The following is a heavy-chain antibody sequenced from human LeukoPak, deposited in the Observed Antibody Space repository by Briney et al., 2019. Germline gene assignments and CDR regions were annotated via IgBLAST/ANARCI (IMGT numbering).Heavy chain of an antibody. J-gene: IGHJ4*02. CDR2: IIPILGIA. D-gene: IGHD2-2*03. Sequence: GASVKVSCKASGGTFSSYAISWVRQAPGQGLEWMGRIIPILGIANYAQKFQGRVTITADKSTSTAYMELSSLRSEDTAVYYCARGARGYCSSTSCSYYFVYWGQGTLVTVSS. V-gene: IGHV1-69*04. CDR1: GGTFSSYA. CDR3: ARGARGYCSSTSCSYYFVY.